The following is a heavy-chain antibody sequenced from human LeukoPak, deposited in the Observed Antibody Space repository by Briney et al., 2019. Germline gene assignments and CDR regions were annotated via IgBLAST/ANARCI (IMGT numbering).Heavy chain of an antibody. V-gene: IGHV3-33*01. CDR1: GFTFSTHG. D-gene: IGHD3-16*02. Sequence: PGRSLRLSCAASGFTFSTHGMHWVRQAPGKGLEWVAVIWSDGGTKYYADSVKGRFTISRDNAKNSLYLQMNSLRAEDTAVYYCARDYQYYFDYWGQGTLVTVSS. CDR3: ARDYQYYFDY. J-gene: IGHJ4*02. CDR2: IWSDGGTK.